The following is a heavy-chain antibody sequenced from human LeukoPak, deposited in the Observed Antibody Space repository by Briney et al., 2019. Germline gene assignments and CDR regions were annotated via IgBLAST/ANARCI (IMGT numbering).Heavy chain of an antibody. CDR1: GFSFSSYS. CDR2: ISSSSSAI. CDR3: ARDRWNFDY. D-gene: IGHD4-23*01. J-gene: IGHJ4*02. Sequence: GGSLRLSCAASGFSFSSYSMNWVRQAPGKGLEWVSYISSSSSAIYYADSVKGRFTISRDNAKNTLYLQMNSLTAEDTAVYYCARDRWNFDYWGQGTLVTVSS. V-gene: IGHV3-48*04.